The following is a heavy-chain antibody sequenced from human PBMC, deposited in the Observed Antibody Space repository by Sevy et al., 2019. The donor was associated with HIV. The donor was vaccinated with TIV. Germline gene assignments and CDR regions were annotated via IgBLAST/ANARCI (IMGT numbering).Heavy chain of an antibody. V-gene: IGHV3-7*01. CDR2: IKEDGSGK. D-gene: IGHD2-15*01. Sequence: GGSLRLSCEASGFTFSSSWMSWVRQAPGKGLEWVANIKEDGSGKFYVDSVKGRFTISRDNTKNSLYLQMNSLRAEDTAVYYCATDRGGGSSRAGYSDYWGQGTLVTVSS. CDR1: GFTFSSSW. J-gene: IGHJ4*02. CDR3: ATDRGGGSSRAGYSDY.